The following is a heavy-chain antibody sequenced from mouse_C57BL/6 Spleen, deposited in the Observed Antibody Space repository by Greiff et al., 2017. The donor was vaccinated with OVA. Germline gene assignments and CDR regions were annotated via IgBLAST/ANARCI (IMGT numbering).Heavy chain of an antibody. CDR2: IYPGDGDT. CDR3: ARWGIYYAMDY. Sequence: QVQLKESGPELVKPGASVKISCKASGYAFSSSWMNWVKQRPGKGLEWIGRIYPGDGDTNYNGKFKGKATLTADESSSTAYMQLSSLTSEDSAVYFCARWGIYYAMDYWGQGTSVTVSS. CDR1: GYAFSSSW. J-gene: IGHJ4*01. V-gene: IGHV1-82*01.